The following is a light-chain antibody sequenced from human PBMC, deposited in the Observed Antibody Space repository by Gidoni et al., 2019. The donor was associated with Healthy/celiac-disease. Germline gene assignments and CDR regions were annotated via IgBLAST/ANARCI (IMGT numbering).Light chain of an antibody. V-gene: IGKV3-20*01. Sequence: DIVLTQSPGPLSLSPGERATLSCRASQSVSSSYLAWYQQKPGQAPRLLIYGASSRATGIPDRFSGSGSGTDCTLTISRLEPEDFAVYYCQQYGSSPPMYTFGQGTKLEIK. J-gene: IGKJ2*01. CDR2: GAS. CDR1: QSVSSSY. CDR3: QQYGSSPPMYT.